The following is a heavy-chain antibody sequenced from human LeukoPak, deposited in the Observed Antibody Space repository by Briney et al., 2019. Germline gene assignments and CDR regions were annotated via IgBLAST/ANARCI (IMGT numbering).Heavy chain of an antibody. V-gene: IGHV4-61*08. D-gene: IGHD3-3*01. CDR1: GGSISSGDY. J-gene: IGHJ5*02. Sequence: SETLSLTCTVSGGSISSGDYWSWIRQPPGKGLEWIGYIYYSGSTNYNPSLKSRVTISVDTSKNQFSLKLSSVTAADTAVYYCARVRPDYDYWSTYFSRHWFDPWGQGTLVTVSS. CDR2: IYYSGST. CDR3: ARVRPDYDYWSTYFSRHWFDP.